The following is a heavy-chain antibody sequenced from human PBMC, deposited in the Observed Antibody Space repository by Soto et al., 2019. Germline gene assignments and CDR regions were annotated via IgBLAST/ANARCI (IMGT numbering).Heavy chain of an antibody. V-gene: IGHV4-39*07. J-gene: IGHJ4*02. Sequence: KPSETLSLTCTVAGGSISSAPSYWAWIRQPPGEGLEWIGHVFYDGRTSYSPSLRSRVSISVDTSKNQFSLKLSSVTAADTAVYYCAREQNKNSPAFDYWGQGTLVTVSS. CDR1: GGSISSAPSY. CDR3: AREQNKNSPAFDY. CDR2: VFYDGRT. D-gene: IGHD5-18*01.